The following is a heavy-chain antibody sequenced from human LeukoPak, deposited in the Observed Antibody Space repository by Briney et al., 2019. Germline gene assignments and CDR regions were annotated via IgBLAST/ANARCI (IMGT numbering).Heavy chain of an antibody. Sequence: ASVKVSCKASGGTFSSYAVSWVRQAPGQGLEWMGDIIPMFNIANYAQRFQGRVTITADKSTSTAYMELGSLRSEDTAVYYCARRRGGYYDSSGRGGLYYYYMDVWGKGTTVTVSS. CDR3: ARRRGGYYDSSGRGGLYYYYMDV. CDR1: GGTFSSYA. D-gene: IGHD3-22*01. CDR2: IIPMFNIA. V-gene: IGHV1-69*10. J-gene: IGHJ6*03.